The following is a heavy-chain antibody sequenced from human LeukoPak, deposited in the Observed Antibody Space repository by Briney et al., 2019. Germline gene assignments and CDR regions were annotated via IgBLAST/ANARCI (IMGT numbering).Heavy chain of an antibody. CDR2: ISAIGGTT. D-gene: IGHD6-13*01. CDR3: AKARGSSNWSSFDY. CDR1: GFTFRSYA. V-gene: IGHV3-23*01. Sequence: GGSLRLSCAASGFTFRSYAMTWVRQAPGKGLEWVSTISAIGGTTYYADSVKGRFTISRDNSKNTLYLQMNSLRAEDTAVYYCAKARGSSNWSSFDYWGQGTLVTVSS. J-gene: IGHJ4*02.